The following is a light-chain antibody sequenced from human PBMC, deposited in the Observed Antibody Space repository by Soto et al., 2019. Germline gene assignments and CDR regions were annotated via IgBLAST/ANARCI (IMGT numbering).Light chain of an antibody. CDR2: EVS. Sequence: QSVLTQPASVSGSPGQSITISCTGTSSDVGSYHYVSWFQQHPGKAPKLIIFEVSDRPSGVSTRFSGSKSGDTASLTISGLQADDEDDYYCSSYTSGRDVYVFGGGTKV. V-gene: IGLV2-14*01. CDR1: SSDVGSYHY. J-gene: IGLJ1*01. CDR3: SSYTSGRDVYV.